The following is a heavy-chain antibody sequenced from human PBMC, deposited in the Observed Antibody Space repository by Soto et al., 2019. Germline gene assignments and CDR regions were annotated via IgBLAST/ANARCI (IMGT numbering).Heavy chain of an antibody. CDR1: GFTFCTYA. CDR3: ARGPMVGGYQVNGVLHX. CDR2: ISYDVSNK. D-gene: IGHD3-10*01. Sequence: SLRLSCEAAGFTFCTYAMDWVRQAPGKGLGLVAVISYDVSNKYYAYSFKGRFIISRENYKKTLYLQMNILRAEDTAVYYCARGPMVGGYQVNGVLHXWGQGTPLTVSX. V-gene: IGHV3-30-3*01. J-gene: IGHJ4*03.